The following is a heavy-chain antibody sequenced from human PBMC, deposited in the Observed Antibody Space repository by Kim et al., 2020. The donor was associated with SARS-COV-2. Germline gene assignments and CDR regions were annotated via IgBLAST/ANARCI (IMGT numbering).Heavy chain of an antibody. V-gene: IGHV1-69*13. D-gene: IGHD6-13*01. CDR3: ARGGFSSSWRLDY. J-gene: IGHJ4*02. CDR1: RHTFNTYA. Sequence: SVKVSCKASRHTFNTYAISWVRQAPGQGLEWLGGIVPFIGTSDYAQKFQGRLTVTADDSTTTVYMELSSLRSDDTAVYFCARGGFSSSWRLDYWGQGTL. CDR2: IVPFIGTS.